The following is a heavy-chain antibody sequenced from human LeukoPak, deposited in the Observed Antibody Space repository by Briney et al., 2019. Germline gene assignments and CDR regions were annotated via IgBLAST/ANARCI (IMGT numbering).Heavy chain of an antibody. CDR1: GYSISSGYY. V-gene: IGHV4-38-2*01. J-gene: IGHJ4*02. Sequence: SETLSLTCAVSGYSISSGYYWGWIRQPPGKGLEWIGSIYHSGSTYYNPSLKSRVTISVDMSKNQFSLKLSSVTAADTAVYYCARSTITIFGVVIPNDYWGQGTLVTVSS. D-gene: IGHD3-3*01. CDR3: ARSTITIFGVVIPNDY. CDR2: IYHSGST.